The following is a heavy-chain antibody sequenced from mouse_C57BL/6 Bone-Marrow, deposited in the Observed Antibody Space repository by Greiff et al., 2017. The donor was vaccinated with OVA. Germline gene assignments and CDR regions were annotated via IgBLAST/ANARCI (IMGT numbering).Heavy chain of an antibody. CDR1: GFTFSDYY. Sequence: EVKLMESGGGLVQPGGSLKLSCAASGFTFSDYYMYWVRQTPEKRLEWVAYISNGGGSTYYTDTVKGRFTISRDKAQNTLYLQMSRLKSEDTAMYYCARHESNYWYFDVWGTGTTVTVSS. CDR2: ISNGGGST. CDR3: ARHESNYWYFDV. J-gene: IGHJ1*03. D-gene: IGHD2-5*01. V-gene: IGHV5-12*01.